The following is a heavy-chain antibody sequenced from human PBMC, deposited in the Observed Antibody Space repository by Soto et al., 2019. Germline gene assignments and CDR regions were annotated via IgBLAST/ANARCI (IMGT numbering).Heavy chain of an antibody. Sequence: ASVKVSCKVSGYTLTELSMHWVRQAPGKGLEWMGGFDPEDGETIYAQKFQGRVTMTEDTSTDTAYMELSSLRSDDTAVYYCARGLGASYAFDISGQATMVTVSS. V-gene: IGHV1-24*01. CDR1: GYTLTELS. CDR2: FDPEDGET. J-gene: IGHJ3*02. D-gene: IGHD1-26*01. CDR3: ARGLGASYAFDI.